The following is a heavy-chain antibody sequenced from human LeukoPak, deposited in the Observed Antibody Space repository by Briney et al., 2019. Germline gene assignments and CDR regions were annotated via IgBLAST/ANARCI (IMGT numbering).Heavy chain of an antibody. V-gene: IGHV1-69*13. CDR3: ARGSWVVPAAIDWFDP. Sequence: SVKVSCKASGGTFSSYAISWVRQAPGQGLEWMGGIIPIFGTASYAQKFQGRVTITADESTSTAYMELSSLRSEDTAVYYCARGSWVVPAAIDWFDPWGQGTLVTVSS. J-gene: IGHJ5*02. CDR1: GGTFSSYA. D-gene: IGHD2-2*01. CDR2: IIPIFGTA.